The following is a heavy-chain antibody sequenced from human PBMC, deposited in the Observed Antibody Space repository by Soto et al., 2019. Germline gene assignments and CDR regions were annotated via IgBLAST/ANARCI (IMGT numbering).Heavy chain of an antibody. V-gene: IGHV4-34*01. Sequence: NPSETLSLTCVVSGGSFSTYYYNWIRQSPGKGLEWIGEINHSGNNNYSPSLKSRVTMSLDTSKNQFSLKLTSVTAADTAVYYCARGGSNDWQVAFDIWGQGTMVT. J-gene: IGHJ3*02. CDR3: ARGGSNDWQVAFDI. CDR1: GGSFSTYY. CDR2: INHSGNN. D-gene: IGHD3-9*01.